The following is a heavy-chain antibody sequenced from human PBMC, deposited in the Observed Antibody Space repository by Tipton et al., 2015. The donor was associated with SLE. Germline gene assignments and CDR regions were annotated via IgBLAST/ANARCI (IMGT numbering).Heavy chain of an antibody. CDR1: GGSISSYY. J-gene: IGHJ4*02. Sequence: TLSLTCTVSGGSISSYYWSWIRQPPGKGLEWIGYIYYSGSTYYNPSLENRVTISLDTFTNRFSLKLNSVTAADTAVYYCARHDGNWGDYYFDYWGQGTLVTVSS. D-gene: IGHD7-27*01. V-gene: IGHV4-59*08. CDR2: IYYSGST. CDR3: ARHDGNWGDYYFDY.